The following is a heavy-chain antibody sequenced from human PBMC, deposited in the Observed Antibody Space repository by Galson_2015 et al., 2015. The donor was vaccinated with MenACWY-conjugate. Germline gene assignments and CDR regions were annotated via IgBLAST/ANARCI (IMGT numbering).Heavy chain of an antibody. D-gene: IGHD1-26*01. CDR2: ISYDGSNK. J-gene: IGHJ3*02. CDR3: ARDEPNVSGSDAFDI. Sequence: SLRLSCAASGFTFSSYAMHWVRPAPGKGLEWVAVISYDGSNKCYADSVKGRFTISRDNSKNTLYLQMNSLRAEDTAVYYCARDEPNVSGSDAFDIWGQGTMVTVSS. CDR1: GFTFSSYA. V-gene: IGHV3-30*04.